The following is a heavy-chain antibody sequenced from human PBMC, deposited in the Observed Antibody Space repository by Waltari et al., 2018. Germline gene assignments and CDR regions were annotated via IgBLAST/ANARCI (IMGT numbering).Heavy chain of an antibody. CDR2: IYHSGST. Sequence: QVQLQESGPGLVKPSETLSLTCAVSGYSISSAYYWGWIRHPPGKGLEWIGSIYHSGSTYYNPSLKSRVTISVDTSKNQFSLKLSSVTAADTAVYYCARSIFGVVSSNWFDPWGQGTLVTVSS. CDR1: GYSISSAYY. J-gene: IGHJ5*02. CDR3: ARSIFGVVSSNWFDP. D-gene: IGHD3-3*01. V-gene: IGHV4-38-2*01.